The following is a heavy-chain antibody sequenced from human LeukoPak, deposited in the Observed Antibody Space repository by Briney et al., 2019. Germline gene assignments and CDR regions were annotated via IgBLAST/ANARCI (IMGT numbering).Heavy chain of an antibody. CDR2: ISGSGGST. D-gene: IGHD6-19*01. CDR3: AKDRGAVTGQHRPPHWFDP. Sequence: GGSLRLSCAASGFTFSSYAMSWVRQAPGKGLEWVSAISGSGGSTYYADSVKGRFTISRDNSKNTLYLQMNSLRAEDTAVYYCAKDRGAVTGQHRPPHWFDPWGQGTLVTVSS. CDR1: GFTFSSYA. J-gene: IGHJ5*02. V-gene: IGHV3-23*01.